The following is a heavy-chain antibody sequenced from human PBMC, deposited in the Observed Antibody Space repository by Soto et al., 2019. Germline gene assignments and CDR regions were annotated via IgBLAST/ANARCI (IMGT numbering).Heavy chain of an antibody. CDR2: LSSSGGST. CDR1: GFTFNNYV. Sequence: VQLLDSGGGLVQPGGSLRLSCAASGFTFNNYVMSWVRQAPGKGLEWVSALSSSGGSTYYADSVKGRFAISRDNSKNTLYLQMNSLRAEDTAVYYCGKCEFSFGPNSLYYFDYWGQGTLVAVSS. CDR3: GKCEFSFGPNSLYYFDY. V-gene: IGHV3-23*01. D-gene: IGHD5-18*01. J-gene: IGHJ4*02.